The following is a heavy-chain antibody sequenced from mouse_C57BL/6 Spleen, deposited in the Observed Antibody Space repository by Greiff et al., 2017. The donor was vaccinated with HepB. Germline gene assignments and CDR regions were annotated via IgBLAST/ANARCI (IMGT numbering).Heavy chain of an antibody. CDR1: GYTFTDYE. Sequence: QVQLQQSGAELVRPGASVTLSCKASGYTFTDYEMHWVKQTPVHGLEWIGAIDPETGGTAYNQKFKGKAILTADKSSSTAYMELRSLTSEDSAVYYCTRRYYDYGEAWFAYWGQGTLVTVSA. D-gene: IGHD2-4*01. V-gene: IGHV1-15*01. J-gene: IGHJ3*01. CDR3: TRRYYDYGEAWFAY. CDR2: IDPETGGT.